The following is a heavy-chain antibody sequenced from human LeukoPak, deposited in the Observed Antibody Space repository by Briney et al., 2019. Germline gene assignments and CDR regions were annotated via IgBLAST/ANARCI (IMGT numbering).Heavy chain of an antibody. Sequence: SETLSLTCTVSAGSISSSYFWGWIRQPPGKGLEWIGSIYYNDNTYYNPSLKSGVTISLDTSKNQFSLKLTSVTAADTAVYFCARAYSSSWYFNWFDPWGQGTLVTVSS. CDR1: AGSISSSYF. CDR3: ARAYSSSWYFNWFDP. J-gene: IGHJ5*02. CDR2: IYYNDNT. D-gene: IGHD6-13*01. V-gene: IGHV4-39*07.